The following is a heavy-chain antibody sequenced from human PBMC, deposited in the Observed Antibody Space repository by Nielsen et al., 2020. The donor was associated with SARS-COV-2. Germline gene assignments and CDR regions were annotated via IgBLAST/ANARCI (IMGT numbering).Heavy chain of an antibody. Sequence: WIRQPPGKGLEWIGYIYYSGSTYYNPSLKSRVTISVDTSKNQFSLKLSSVTAADTAVYYCARSPKEQLAQVGGGNWFDPWGQGTLVTVSS. V-gene: IGHV4-39*01. CDR2: IYYSGST. CDR3: ARSPKEQLAQVGGGNWFDP. D-gene: IGHD6-13*01. J-gene: IGHJ5*02.